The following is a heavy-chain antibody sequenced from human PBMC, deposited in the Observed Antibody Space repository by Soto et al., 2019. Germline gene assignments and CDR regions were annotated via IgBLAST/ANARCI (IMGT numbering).Heavy chain of an antibody. Sequence: QIILKESGPTLVKPTQTLTLTCNFSGFSLSTTSVGVGWIRQPPGKALEWLALIYWDGDKRYSPSQKRRLTTTKDTSKNQVVLIMPNMDPVDTGTYYCVYMTHQKWMSFSVWGQGTMVIVSS. CDR2: IYWDGDK. CDR1: GFSLSTTSVG. D-gene: IGHD5-12*01. V-gene: IGHV2-5*04. J-gene: IGHJ3*01. CDR3: VYMTHQKWMSFSV.